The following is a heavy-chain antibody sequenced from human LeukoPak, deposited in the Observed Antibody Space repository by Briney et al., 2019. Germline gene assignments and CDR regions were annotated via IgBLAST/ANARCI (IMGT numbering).Heavy chain of an antibody. J-gene: IGHJ4*02. V-gene: IGHV3-74*01. Sequence: QSGGSLRLSCAASGFTFSSFWMHWVRQAPGKGLVWVSRLNSDGSSTDYADSVKGRFTISRDNTKNTLYLQMNSLRAEDTAVYYCARASGGSRHFFDYWGQGTLVTVSS. CDR1: GFTFSSFW. CDR3: ARASGGSRHFFDY. D-gene: IGHD3-16*01. CDR2: LNSDGSST.